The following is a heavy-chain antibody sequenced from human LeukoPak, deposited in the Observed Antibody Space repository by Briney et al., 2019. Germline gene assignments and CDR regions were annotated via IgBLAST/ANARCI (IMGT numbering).Heavy chain of an antibody. CDR2: IYYSRST. CDR3: ARDLFIYGSGSYEFDY. J-gene: IGHJ4*02. D-gene: IGHD3-10*01. Sequence: SETLSLTCTVSGGSISSSSYYWGWIRQPPGKGLEWIGSIYYSRSTYYNPSLKSRVTISVETSKNQFSLKLSSVTAADTAVDYCARDLFIYGSGSYEFDYWGEGSLVTVSS. V-gene: IGHV4-39*07. CDR1: GGSISSSSYY.